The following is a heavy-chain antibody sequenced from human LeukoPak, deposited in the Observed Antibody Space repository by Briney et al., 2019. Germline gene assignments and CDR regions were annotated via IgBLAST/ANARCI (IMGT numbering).Heavy chain of an antibody. J-gene: IGHJ4*02. CDR1: GGSISSYY. V-gene: IGHV4-59*01. CDR3: ARGRQLLWFGELDY. D-gene: IGHD3-10*01. Sequence: SETLSLTCTVSGGSISSYYWSWIRQPPGKGLEWIGYIYYSGSTNYNPSLKSRVTISVDTSKNQFSLKLSSVTAAGTAVYYCARGRQLLWFGELDYWGQGTLVTVSS. CDR2: IYYSGST.